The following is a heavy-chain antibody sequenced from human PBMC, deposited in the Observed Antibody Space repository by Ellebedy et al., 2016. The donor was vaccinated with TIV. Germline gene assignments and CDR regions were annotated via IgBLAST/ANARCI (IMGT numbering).Heavy chain of an antibody. V-gene: IGHV3-23*01. Sequence: GGSLRLSXAASGFTFSNYAMSWVRQAPGKGLEWVSAISGSGVSTKYADSVKGRFSISRDNSKNTLYLQMNSLRDEDSAVYYCARETTGIDYWGQGTLVTVSS. CDR3: ARETTGIDY. J-gene: IGHJ4*02. CDR2: ISGSGVST. D-gene: IGHD4-17*01. CDR1: GFTFSNYA.